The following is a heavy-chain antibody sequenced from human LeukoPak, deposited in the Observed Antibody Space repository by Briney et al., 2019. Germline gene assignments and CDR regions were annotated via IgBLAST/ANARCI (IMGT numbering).Heavy chain of an antibody. CDR3: ARVLTANYYYYYYYMDV. Sequence: ASVKVSCKASGYTFTGYYMHWVRQAPGQGLEWMGGIIPIIGTANYAQKFQGRVTITADESTSTAYMELSSLRSEDTAVYYCARVLTANYYYYYYYMDVWGKGTTVTVSS. CDR1: GYTFTGYY. J-gene: IGHJ6*03. D-gene: IGHD7-27*01. CDR2: IIPIIGTA. V-gene: IGHV1-69*13.